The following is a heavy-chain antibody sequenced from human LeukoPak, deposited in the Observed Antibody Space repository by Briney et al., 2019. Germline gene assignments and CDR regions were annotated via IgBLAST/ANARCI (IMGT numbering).Heavy chain of an antibody. Sequence: GGSLRLSCAASGFTFDAYAMIWVRQAPGKGLEGVSVIYSGGSTYYADSVKGRVTISRDNSKNTLYLQMNSLRAEDTAVYYCAREMAFDYYYYYMDVWGKGTTVTISS. CDR3: AREMAFDYYYYYMDV. CDR2: IYSGGST. CDR1: GFTFDAYA. J-gene: IGHJ6*03. D-gene: IGHD3-16*01. V-gene: IGHV3-66*01.